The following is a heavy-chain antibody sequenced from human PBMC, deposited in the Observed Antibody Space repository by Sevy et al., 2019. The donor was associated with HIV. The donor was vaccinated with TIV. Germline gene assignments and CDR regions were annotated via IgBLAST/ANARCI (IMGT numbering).Heavy chain of an antibody. CDR2: IYPGDSDT. J-gene: IGHJ4*02. V-gene: IGHV5-51*01. CDR3: ARHGPGGSSTSCPDY. Sequence: GESLKISCKGSGYSFTSYWIGWVRQMPGKGLEWMGIIYPGDSDTRYSPSFQGQVTISADKSISTAYLQWSSLKASDTAMYYCARHGPGGSSTSCPDYWGQGTLVTVSS. D-gene: IGHD2-2*01. CDR1: GYSFTSYW.